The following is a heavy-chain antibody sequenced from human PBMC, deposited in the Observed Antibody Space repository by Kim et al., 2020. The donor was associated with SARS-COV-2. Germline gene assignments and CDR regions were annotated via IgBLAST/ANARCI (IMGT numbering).Heavy chain of an antibody. Sequence: GGSLRLSCAASGFTFSSYSMNWVRQAPGKGLEWVSSISSSSSYIYYADSVKGRFTISRDNAKNSLYLQMNSLRAEDTAVYYCARAGCLPYYYGMDVWGQGTTCTVSS. CDR2: ISSSSSYI. CDR1: GFTFSSYS. V-gene: IGHV3-21*01. CDR3: ARAGCLPYYYGMDV. J-gene: IGHJ6*02. D-gene: IGHD3-16*01.